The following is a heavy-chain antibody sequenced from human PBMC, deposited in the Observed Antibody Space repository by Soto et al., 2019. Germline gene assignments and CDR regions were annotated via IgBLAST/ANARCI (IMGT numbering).Heavy chain of an antibody. CDR3: ARVVVDFWSGSAIKGAHWFDP. CDR1: GGSISSGGYS. D-gene: IGHD3-3*01. CDR2: IYHSGST. Sequence: SETLSLTCAVSGGSISSGGYSWSWIRQPPGKGLEWIGYIYHSGSTYYNPSLKSRVTISVDRSKNQFSLKLSSVTAADTAVYYCARVVVDFWSGSAIKGAHWFDPWGQGTLVTVSS. V-gene: IGHV4-30-2*01. J-gene: IGHJ5*02.